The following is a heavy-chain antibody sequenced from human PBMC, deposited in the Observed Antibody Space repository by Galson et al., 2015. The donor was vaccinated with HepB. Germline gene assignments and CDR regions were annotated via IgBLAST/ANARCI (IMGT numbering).Heavy chain of an antibody. CDR1: GFSFSSYA. D-gene: IGHD3-16*01. CDR2: ISSSTNTI. V-gene: IGHV3-48*02. CDR3: ARGYSYSYPDWLEP. Sequence: SLRLSCAASGFSFSSYALHWVRQAPGKGLECVSYISSSTNTIYYAESVKGRFTISRDNAKNLLFLQMDGLREEDTAIYYCARGYSYSYPDWLEPWGQGTQVIVSS. J-gene: IGHJ5*02.